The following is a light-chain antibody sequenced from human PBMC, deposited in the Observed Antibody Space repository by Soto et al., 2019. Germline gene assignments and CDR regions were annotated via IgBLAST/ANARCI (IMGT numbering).Light chain of an antibody. Sequence: EIVLTQSPDTLSLSPGERATLSCRASQSVRSNYLAWYQQKPGQAPRFLIYDASSRATGIPDRFSGSGSGTDFTLTISRLEPEDFAVYYCQQYGRSPLTFGGATMVEIK. CDR1: QSVRSNY. CDR2: DAS. CDR3: QQYGRSPLT. V-gene: IGKV3-20*01. J-gene: IGKJ4*01.